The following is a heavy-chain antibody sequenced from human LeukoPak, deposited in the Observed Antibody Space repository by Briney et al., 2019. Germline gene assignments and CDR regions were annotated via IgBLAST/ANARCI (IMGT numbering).Heavy chain of an antibody. CDR2: IYPGDSDT. CDR3: ARSPYCSGGSCYFFFDY. V-gene: IGHV5-51*01. D-gene: IGHD2-15*01. Sequence: GESLKISCKGSGYSFTSYWIGWVRQMPGKGLEWMGIIYPGDSDTRYSPSFQGQVTISADKSISTAYLQWSSLKASDTAMYYCARSPYCSGGSCYFFFDYWGQEPWSPSPQ. CDR1: GYSFTSYW. J-gene: IGHJ4*01.